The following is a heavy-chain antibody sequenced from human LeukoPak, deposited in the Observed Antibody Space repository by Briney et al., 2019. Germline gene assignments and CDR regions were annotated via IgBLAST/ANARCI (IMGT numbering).Heavy chain of an antibody. D-gene: IGHD6-25*01. CDR3: ARPYSSGWRGAFDI. J-gene: IGHJ3*02. CDR2: IYYSGST. CDR1: GGSISNSY. Sequence: PSETLSLTCTVSGGSISNSYWSWIRQPPGKGLEWIGYIYYSGSTNYNPSLTSRVTISLGTSKNQFSLRLSSVTAADTAVYYCARPYSSGWRGAFDIWGQGTMVTLSS. V-gene: IGHV4-59*01.